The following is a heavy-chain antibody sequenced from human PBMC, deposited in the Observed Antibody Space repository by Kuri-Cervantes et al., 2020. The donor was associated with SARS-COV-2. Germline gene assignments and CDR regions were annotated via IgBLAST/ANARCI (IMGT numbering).Heavy chain of an antibody. D-gene: IGHD3-3*01. J-gene: IGHJ2*01. Sequence: GESLKISCAASGFTFSSYSMNWVRQAPGKGLERVSYISSSSSTIYYADSVKGRFTISRDNSKSALYLQMSSLKAEDTAVYYCVKPKAVGGFGWYFDLWGRGSLVTVSS. CDR2: ISSSSSTI. CDR1: GFTFSSYS. V-gene: IGHV3-48*01. CDR3: VKPKAVGGFGWYFDL.